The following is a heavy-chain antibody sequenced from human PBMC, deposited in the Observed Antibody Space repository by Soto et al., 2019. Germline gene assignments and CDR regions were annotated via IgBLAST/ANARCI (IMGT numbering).Heavy chain of an antibody. V-gene: IGHV4-30-4*01. CDR2: IYYSGST. D-gene: IGHD2-15*01. J-gene: IGHJ4*01. CDR1: GGSISSGDYY. CDR3: ARFARKVAATTGYYFDY. Sequence: SETLSLTCTVSGGSISSGDYYWSWIRQPPGKGLEWIGYIYYSGSTYYNPSLKSRVTISVDTSKNQFSLKLSSVTAADTAVYYCARFARKVAATTGYYFDYWGHGTLVTVSS.